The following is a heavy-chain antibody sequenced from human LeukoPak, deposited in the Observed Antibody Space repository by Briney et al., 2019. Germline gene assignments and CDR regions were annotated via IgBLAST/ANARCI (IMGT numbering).Heavy chain of an antibody. Sequence: LGGSLRLSCAASGFTFSDCWMSWVRQTPGKGLEWVANMNQDGSEINYVHSMKGRFTVSRDNARNSLYMQMNSLRAEDTAVYYCARDGIVIRFGGQDVWGQGTTVTVS. CDR1: GFTFSDCW. CDR2: MNQDGSEI. V-gene: IGHV3-7*01. J-gene: IGHJ6*02. CDR3: ARDGIVIRFGGQDV. D-gene: IGHD3-16*01.